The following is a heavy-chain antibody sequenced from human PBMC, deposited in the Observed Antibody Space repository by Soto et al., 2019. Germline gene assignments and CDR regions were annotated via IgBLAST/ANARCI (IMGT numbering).Heavy chain of an antibody. V-gene: IGHV4-39*01. Sequence: QLQLQESGPGLVKPSETLSLTCTVSGGSISSSSYYWGWIRQPPGKGLEWIGSIYYSGSTYYNPFLKSRVTISVDTSNHQFTLKLSSVTAADTAVYYCARAPTYYYDSIGGNYYYGMDVWGQGTTVTVSS. D-gene: IGHD3-22*01. CDR2: IYYSGST. CDR3: ARAPTYYYDSIGGNYYYGMDV. CDR1: GGSISSSSYY. J-gene: IGHJ6*02.